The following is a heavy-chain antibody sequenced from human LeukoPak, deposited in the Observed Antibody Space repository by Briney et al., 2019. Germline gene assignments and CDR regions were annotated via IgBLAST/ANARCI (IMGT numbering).Heavy chain of an antibody. V-gene: IGHV3-48*01. D-gene: IGHD1-26*01. CDR2: ISSSSSTI. Sequence: GSLRLSCAASGFTFSSYSMNWVRQAPGKGLEWVSYISSSSSTIYYADSVKGRFTISRDNAKNSLYLQMNSLRAEDTAVYYCARVGATTHDAFDIWGQGTMVTVSS. J-gene: IGHJ3*02. CDR3: ARVGATTHDAFDI. CDR1: GFTFSSYS.